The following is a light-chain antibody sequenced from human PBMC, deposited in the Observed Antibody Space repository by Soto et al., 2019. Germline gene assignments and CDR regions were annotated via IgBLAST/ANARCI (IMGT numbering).Light chain of an antibody. CDR3: QVWDTSTVV. CDR2: SDV. V-gene: IGLV3-9*01. Sequence: SYELTQPLSVSVALGQTARITCRGNNIESKSVHWYRQTPGQAPVLVIYSDVNRPSGIPERFSGSNSGNTATLTISSAHAGDEADFYCQVWDTSTVVFGGGTKLTVL. CDR1: NIESKS. J-gene: IGLJ2*01.